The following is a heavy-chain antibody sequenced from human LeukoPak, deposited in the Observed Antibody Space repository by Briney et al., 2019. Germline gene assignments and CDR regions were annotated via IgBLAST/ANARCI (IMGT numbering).Heavy chain of an antibody. J-gene: IGHJ4*02. CDR1: GFTFTSYS. CDR3: AKGGKWDVTPFDY. V-gene: IGHV3-23*01. CDR2: SSGGGGST. D-gene: IGHD1-26*01. Sequence: PAGSLRLSCAASGFTFTSYSMNWVRQAPGKGLEWVSTSSGGGGSTYYADSVRGRFTIARDNSKNTLYLQVNSLRAEDTAVYYCAKGGKWDVTPFDYWGQGTLVTVSS.